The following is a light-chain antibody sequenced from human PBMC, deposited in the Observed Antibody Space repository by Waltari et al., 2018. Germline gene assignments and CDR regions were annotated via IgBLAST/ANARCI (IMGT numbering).Light chain of an antibody. J-gene: IGKJ3*01. CDR1: QSVSRY. V-gene: IGKV3-11*01. CDR3: LQHSDWPRFT. Sequence: DIVLSQSPATLSLSPGERAILSCRASQSVSRYLAWYQQKPGQAPRLLIYDASNRATGIPVRFSGSGSGTDFTLTISSLGHEDFAVYYCLQHSDWPRFTFGPGTKVDIK. CDR2: DAS.